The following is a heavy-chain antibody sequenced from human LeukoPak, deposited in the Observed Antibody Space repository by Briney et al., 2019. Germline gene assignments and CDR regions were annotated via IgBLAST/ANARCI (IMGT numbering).Heavy chain of an antibody. J-gene: IGHJ4*02. Sequence: GGSLRLSCAASGFTFSSYSMNWVRQAPGKGLEWVSYISSNSSTIYYADSVKGRFTISRDNAKNSLYLQMNSLRAEDTAVYYCAKYGMTTVTYIDYWGQGTLVTVSS. CDR3: AKYGMTTVTYIDY. CDR1: GFTFSSYS. D-gene: IGHD4-17*01. CDR2: ISSNSSTI. V-gene: IGHV3-48*01.